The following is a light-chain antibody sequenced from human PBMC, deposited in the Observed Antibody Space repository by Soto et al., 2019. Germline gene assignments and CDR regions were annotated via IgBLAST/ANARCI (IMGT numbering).Light chain of an antibody. Sequence: EIVLTQSPCTLSLSPGERATLSCRASQSVSSNYLAWYQQKPGRAPRLLIYGASSRDTGIPDRFSGSGSGTDFTLTISRLEPEDFAVYYCQQYGGSITFGQGTRLEIK. V-gene: IGKV3-20*01. CDR3: QQYGGSIT. J-gene: IGKJ5*01. CDR1: QSVSSNY. CDR2: GAS.